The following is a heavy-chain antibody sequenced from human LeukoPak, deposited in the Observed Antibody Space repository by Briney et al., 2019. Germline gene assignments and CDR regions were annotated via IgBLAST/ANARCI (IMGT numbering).Heavy chain of an antibody. CDR1: GFTFSRYW. D-gene: IGHD1-26*01. Sequence: GGSLRLSCAASGFTFSRYWMSWVRQAPGKGLEWVANIKKDGSEKYYVDSVKGRFTISRDNAKNSLYVEMNSLKAEDTAVYYCAREESGSYYSYWGQGTLVTVSS. V-gene: IGHV3-7*01. CDR2: IKKDGSEK. CDR3: AREESGSYYSY. J-gene: IGHJ4*02.